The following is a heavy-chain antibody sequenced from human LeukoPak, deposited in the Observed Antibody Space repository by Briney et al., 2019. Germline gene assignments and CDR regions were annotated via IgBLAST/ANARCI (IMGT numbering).Heavy chain of an antibody. CDR2: IKSKTDGGTT. J-gene: IGHJ6*02. CDR1: GFTFRNAW. CDR3: TTVATRYYYYYGMDV. D-gene: IGHD5-12*01. V-gene: IGHV3-15*01. Sequence: GGPLRLPCAASGFTFRNAWMTGARKAPGKGLEWVGRIKSKTDGGTTDYAAPVKGRSTISRDDSKNTLYLQMNSLKTEDTAVYYCTTVATRYYYYYGMDVWGQGTTVTVSS.